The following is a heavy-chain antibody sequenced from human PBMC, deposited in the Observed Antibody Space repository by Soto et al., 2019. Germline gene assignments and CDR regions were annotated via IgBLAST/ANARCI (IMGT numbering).Heavy chain of an antibody. D-gene: IGHD1-1*01. CDR2: FDPEDGET. Sequence: GPSVKVSCKVSGYTLTELSMHWVRQAPGKGLEWMGGFDPEDGETIYAQKFQGRVTMTEDTSTDTAYMELSSLRSEDTAVYYCATDNWNDGGSTAFDIWGQGTMVTVSS. J-gene: IGHJ3*02. V-gene: IGHV1-24*01. CDR3: ATDNWNDGGSTAFDI. CDR1: GYTLTELS.